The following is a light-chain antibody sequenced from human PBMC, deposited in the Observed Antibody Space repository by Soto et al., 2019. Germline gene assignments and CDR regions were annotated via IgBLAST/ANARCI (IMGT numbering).Light chain of an antibody. J-gene: IGLJ1*01. CDR2: YVD. CDR1: SRDVGAYGY. CDR3: AAWDDRLDVYV. Sequence: QSVLTQPASVSGSPGHSITISWTGASRDVGAYGYVSWYLQYPDKAPQLLIYYVDHRPSGVSSRFSGSKSGNTASLTISGLQAEDEGDYYCAAWDDRLDVYVFGTGTKVTVL. V-gene: IGLV2-14*03.